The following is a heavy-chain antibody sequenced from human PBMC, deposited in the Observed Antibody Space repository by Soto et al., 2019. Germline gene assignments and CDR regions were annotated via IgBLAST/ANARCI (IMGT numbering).Heavy chain of an antibody. CDR3: ARLEWLSLAAWFDP. CDR1: GYSFTNYW. Sequence: HGESLKISCKGSGYSFTNYWIGWVRQMPGKGLEWIGMIYPDDSDTKYSPSFQGQVTFSADKSINTAYLQWSSLKAPDTAIYYCARLEWLSLAAWFDPWGQGTLVTVSS. J-gene: IGHJ5*02. CDR2: IYPDDSDT. V-gene: IGHV5-51*01. D-gene: IGHD3-3*01.